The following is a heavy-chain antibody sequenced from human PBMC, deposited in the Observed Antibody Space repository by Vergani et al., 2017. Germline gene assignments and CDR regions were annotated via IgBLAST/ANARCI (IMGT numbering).Heavy chain of an antibody. J-gene: IGHJ3*02. CDR1: GFTFSSYW. CDR2: IKQDGSEK. Sequence: EVQLVESGGGLVQPGGSLRLSCAASGFTFSSYWMSWVRQAPGKGLEWVANIKQDGSEKYYVDSVKGRFTISRDNAKNSLYLQMNSLRAEDTAVYYCARDAGASSSWYWAFDIWGQGTMVTVSS. CDR3: ARDAGASSSWYWAFDI. D-gene: IGHD6-13*01. V-gene: IGHV3-7*03.